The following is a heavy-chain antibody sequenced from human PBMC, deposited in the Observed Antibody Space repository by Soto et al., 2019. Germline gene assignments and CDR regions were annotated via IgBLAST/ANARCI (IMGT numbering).Heavy chain of an antibody. CDR2: MYWKDGNT. V-gene: IGHV3-20*04. CDR3: VRSGDYRSGSYWYFFDY. Sequence: GGSLRLSCAASGFTIDNYGMSWVRQVPGEGLEWVSGMYWKDGNTHYADSVKGRFTISRDNAKNSLFLQLNSLRAEDTALYFCVRSGDYRSGSYWYFFDYWGQGALVTVPQ. CDR1: GFTIDNYG. D-gene: IGHD3-10*01. J-gene: IGHJ4*02.